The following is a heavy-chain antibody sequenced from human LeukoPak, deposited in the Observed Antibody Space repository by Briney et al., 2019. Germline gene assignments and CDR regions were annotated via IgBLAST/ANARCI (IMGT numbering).Heavy chain of an antibody. CDR2: IRSKTYGGTT. CDR3: TRGPIQLWLYHGMDV. V-gene: IGHV3-49*04. J-gene: IGHJ6*02. Sequence: GRSLRLSCTVSGFTFGDHAMSWVRQAPGRGVEWVGFIRSKTYGGTTEYAASVKARFIISRDDSTSLAYLQMNSLKTEDTAVYYCTRGPIQLWLYHGMDVWGQGTTVTVSS. D-gene: IGHD5-18*01. CDR1: GFTFGDHA.